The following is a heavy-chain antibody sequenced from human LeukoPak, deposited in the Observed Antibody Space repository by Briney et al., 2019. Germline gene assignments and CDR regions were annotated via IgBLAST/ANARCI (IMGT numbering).Heavy chain of an antibody. J-gene: IGHJ4*02. CDR2: IKEDGSEK. V-gene: IGHV3-7*01. CDR1: GFTFSSYW. D-gene: IGHD3-10*01. Sequence: GGSLRLSCAASGFTFSSYWMTWVRPAPGKGLEWVANIKEDGSEKFYVDSVRGRFTISRDNAKNSLYLEMSSLRAEDTAIYYCATRRGDYWGQGTLVTVSS. CDR3: ATRRGDY.